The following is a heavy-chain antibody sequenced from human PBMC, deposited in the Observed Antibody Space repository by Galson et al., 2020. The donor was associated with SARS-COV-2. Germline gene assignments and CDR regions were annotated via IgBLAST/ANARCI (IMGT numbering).Heavy chain of an antibody. V-gene: IGHV3-33*01. D-gene: IGHD3-10*01. Sequence: QLGESLKISCAASGFTFSSYGMHWVRQAPGKGLEWVAVIWYDGSNKYYADSVKGRFTISRDNSKNTLYLQMNSLRAEDTAVYYCARDGHITMVRGGVMDYWGQGTLVTVSS. J-gene: IGHJ4*02. CDR1: GFTFSSYG. CDR3: ARDGHITMVRGGVMDY. CDR2: IWYDGSNK.